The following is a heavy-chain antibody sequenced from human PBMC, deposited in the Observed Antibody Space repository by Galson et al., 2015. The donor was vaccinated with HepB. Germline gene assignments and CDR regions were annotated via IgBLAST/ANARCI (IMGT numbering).Heavy chain of an antibody. J-gene: IGHJ6*02. CDR2: IHYSGNT. CDR3: ARDSGDMNRGHPTYYGMDI. D-gene: IGHD3-10*01. Sequence: SETLSLTCTVSGDSINDYYWSWVRQPPGKGLEWIGYIHYSGNTNYSPSLKSRVIISLDTSNSQFSLRLSSVTAADTAVYYCARDSGDMNRGHPTYYGMDIWGQGTTVTVSS. V-gene: IGHV4-59*01. CDR1: GDSINDYY.